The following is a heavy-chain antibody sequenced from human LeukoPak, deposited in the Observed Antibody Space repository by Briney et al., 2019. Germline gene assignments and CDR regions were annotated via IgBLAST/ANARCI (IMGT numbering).Heavy chain of an antibody. CDR3: AKDRPNYYGSNGHYYRRDGDY. D-gene: IGHD3-22*01. CDR1: GFTFSSYG. J-gene: IGHJ4*02. V-gene: IGHV3-23*01. Sequence: SGGSLRLSCAASGFTFSSYGMHWARQAPGKGLEWVSSITSSGESTYYAGSVKGQFTISRDNSKNTVYLQMNSLRAEDTAVYYCAKDRPNYYGSNGHYYRRDGDYWGQGTLVTVSS. CDR2: ITSSGEST.